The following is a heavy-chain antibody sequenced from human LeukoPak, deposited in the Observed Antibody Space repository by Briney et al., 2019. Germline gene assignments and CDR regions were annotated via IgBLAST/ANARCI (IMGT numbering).Heavy chain of an antibody. D-gene: IGHD4-17*01. CDR2: IYYSGST. Sequence: PSETLSLTCTVSGGSISSSSYYWGWIRQPPGKGLEWIGSIYYSGSTYYNPSLKSRVTISVDTSKNQFSLKLSSVTAADTAVYYCARDRTPTTVTTYDYWGQGTLVTVSS. CDR1: GGSISSSSYY. V-gene: IGHV4-39*07. CDR3: ARDRTPTTVTTYDY. J-gene: IGHJ4*02.